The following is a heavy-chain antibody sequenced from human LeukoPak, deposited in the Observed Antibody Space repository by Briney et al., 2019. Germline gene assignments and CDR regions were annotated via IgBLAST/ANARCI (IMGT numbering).Heavy chain of an antibody. CDR2: IKSKSGGT. V-gene: IGHV1-2*02. CDR1: GYTFTGYY. Sequence: GASVKVSCKGSGYTFTGYYMHWVRQAPGRGLEWMGWIKSKSGGTNYAQKLQGRVTMTTDTSTSTAYMELRSLRSDDTAVYYCARGHVSVAGTWDYYYYMDVWGKGTTVTVSS. J-gene: IGHJ6*03. CDR3: ARGHVSVAGTWDYYYYMDV. D-gene: IGHD6-19*01.